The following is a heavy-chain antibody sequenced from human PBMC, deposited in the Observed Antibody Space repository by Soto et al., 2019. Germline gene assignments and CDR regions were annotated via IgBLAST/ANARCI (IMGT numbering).Heavy chain of an antibody. J-gene: IGHJ6*02. V-gene: IGHV1-69*12. Sequence: QVQLEQSGAEVKKPGSSVKVSCKASGGTFSNSAISWVRQAPGQGLEWMGGIMPIFRTPDYAQKFQGRVTVTADESTSTVYMELSATMSDDTAIYYCARDKGRTQISGNYYYILDVWGQGTAVTVPS. D-gene: IGHD6-25*01. CDR3: ARDKGRTQISGNYYYILDV. CDR1: GGTFSNSA. CDR2: IMPIFRTP.